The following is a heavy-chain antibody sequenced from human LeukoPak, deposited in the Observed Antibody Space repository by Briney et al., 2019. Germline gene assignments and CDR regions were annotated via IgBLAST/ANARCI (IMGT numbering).Heavy chain of an antibody. V-gene: IGHV1-18*01. CDR3: ARDGTSTDDY. Sequence: ASVKVSCKASGYTFSNFGINWVRRAPGQGLEWIAWISGNNDNPNYGQKFQGRFTVTTDSSTSTAYMELRNLRSDDTAVYYCARDGTSTDDYWGQGTLVTVSS. J-gene: IGHJ4*02. CDR1: GYTFSNFG. CDR2: ISGNNDNP. D-gene: IGHD2-2*01.